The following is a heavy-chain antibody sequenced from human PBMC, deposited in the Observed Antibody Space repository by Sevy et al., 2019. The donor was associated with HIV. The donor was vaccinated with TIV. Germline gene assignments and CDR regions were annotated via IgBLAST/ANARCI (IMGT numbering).Heavy chain of an antibody. D-gene: IGHD2-21*01. CDR3: VIEIESGGANF. CDR1: GRILRDRA. V-gene: IGHV3-9*01. CDR2: MPMYSGSE. Sequence: GGSLRLSCTASGRILRDRAMHWVRQTPGKGLEWVSGMPMYSGSEDYADFVKGRFTISRDNAKNSLNLQMDSLTLEDTGLYYCVIEIESGGANFWGQGTLVTVSS. J-gene: IGHJ4*02.